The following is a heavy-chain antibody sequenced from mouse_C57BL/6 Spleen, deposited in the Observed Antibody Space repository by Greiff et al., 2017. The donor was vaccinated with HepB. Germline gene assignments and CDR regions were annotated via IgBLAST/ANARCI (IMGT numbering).Heavy chain of an antibody. CDR3: ARNYGSSYRYAMDY. J-gene: IGHJ4*01. CDR2: IWTGGGT. Sequence: VKLVESGPGLVAPSQSLSITCTVSGFSLTSYAISWVRQPPGKGLEWLGVIWTGGGTNYNSALKSRLSISKDNSKSQVFLKMNSLQTDDTARYYCARNYGSSYRYAMDYWGQGTSVTVSS. CDR1: GFSLTSYA. V-gene: IGHV2-9-1*01. D-gene: IGHD1-1*01.